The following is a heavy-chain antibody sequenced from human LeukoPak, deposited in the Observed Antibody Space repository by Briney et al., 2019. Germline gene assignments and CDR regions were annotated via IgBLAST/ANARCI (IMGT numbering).Heavy chain of an antibody. V-gene: IGHV3-74*01. Sequence: GGSLRLSCGASGFTFSSYWMHWVRQAPGKGLVWVARIKSDGSSTTYADSVKGRFTISRDNAKNTLYLQMNSLRAEDTAVYYCARGASASCGGDCYRVFDIWGQGTMVTVSS. CDR1: GFTFSSYW. J-gene: IGHJ3*02. CDR2: IKSDGSST. CDR3: ARGASASCGGDCYRVFDI. D-gene: IGHD2-21*02.